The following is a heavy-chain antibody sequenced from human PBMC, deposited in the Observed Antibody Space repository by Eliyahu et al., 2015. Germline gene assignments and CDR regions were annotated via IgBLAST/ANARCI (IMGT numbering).Heavy chain of an antibody. CDR2: IYWDDDK. V-gene: IGHV2-5*02. Sequence: QITLEESGPTLVKPTQTLTLTCTFSGFSLSXXXXGVGWIRQPPGRALESLALIYWDDDKRYSPSLRSRLTITKDTSRNQVVLTMTNMDPVDTATYYCAHRRVGIGAWDMGIFDYWGQGALVTVSS. D-gene: IGHD2-21*01. CDR3: AHRRVGIGAWDMGIFDY. CDR1: GFSLSXXXXG. J-gene: IGHJ4*02.